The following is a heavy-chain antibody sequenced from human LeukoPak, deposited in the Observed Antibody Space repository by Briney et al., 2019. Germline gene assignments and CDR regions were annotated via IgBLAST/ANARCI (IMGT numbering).Heavy chain of an antibody. V-gene: IGHV1-24*01. CDR3: ATAEEMATIFPHFDY. CDR2: FVPEDGET. D-gene: IGHD5-24*01. J-gene: IGHJ4*02. Sequence: ASVKVSCKVSGYTLTELSMHWVRQAPGKGLEWMGGFVPEDGETIYAQKFQGRVTMTEDTSTDTAYMELSSLRSEDTAVYYCATAEEMATIFPHFDYWGQGTLVTVSS. CDR1: GYTLTELS.